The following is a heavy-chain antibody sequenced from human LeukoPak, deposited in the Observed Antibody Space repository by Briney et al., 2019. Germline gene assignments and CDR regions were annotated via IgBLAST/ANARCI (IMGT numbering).Heavy chain of an antibody. V-gene: IGHV3-11*04. CDR2: ISSSGSTI. CDR3: AMNIVVVPAAPYFDY. J-gene: IGHJ4*02. Sequence: GGSLRLSCAASGFTFSDYYMSWIRQAPGKGLEWVSYISSSGSTIYYADSVKGRFTISRDNAKNSLYLQMNSLRAEDTAVYYCAMNIVVVPAAPYFDYWGQGTLVTVSS. CDR1: GFTFSDYY. D-gene: IGHD2-2*01.